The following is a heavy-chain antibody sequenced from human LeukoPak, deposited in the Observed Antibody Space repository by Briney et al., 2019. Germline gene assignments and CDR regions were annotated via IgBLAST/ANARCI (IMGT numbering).Heavy chain of an antibody. V-gene: IGHV3-7*01. CDR2: IKQDGSEL. J-gene: IGHJ3*02. CDR1: GFTFRSYW. Sequence: PGGSLRLSCAASGFTFRSYWMDWVRQAPGKGLEWVANIKQDGSELYYVDSVKGRFTIARDNAKNSLYLQMNSLRAEDTAVYYCARDLGRDYVVYPDAFDIWGQGTMVTVSS. CDR3: ARDLGRDYVVYPDAFDI. D-gene: IGHD4-17*01.